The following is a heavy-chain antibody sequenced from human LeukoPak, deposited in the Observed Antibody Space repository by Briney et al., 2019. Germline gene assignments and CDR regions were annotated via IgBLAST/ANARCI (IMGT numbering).Heavy chain of an antibody. J-gene: IGHJ4*02. CDR1: GFTFNTYD. V-gene: IGHV3-48*03. Sequence: GGSLRLSCAASGFTFNTYDMNWVRQAPGKGLEGVSYISRGGSTTYYADSVKGRFTISRDNAKNSLFLQMNSLRAEDTAVYYCARDLLEGAAPLDYWGQGTLVSVSS. CDR2: ISRGGSTT. CDR3: ARDLLEGAAPLDY. D-gene: IGHD1-26*01.